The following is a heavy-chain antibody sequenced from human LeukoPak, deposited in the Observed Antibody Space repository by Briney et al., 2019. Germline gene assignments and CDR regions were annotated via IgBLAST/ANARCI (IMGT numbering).Heavy chain of an antibody. Sequence: SQTLSLTCTVSGGSISSGYYWGWIRQPPGKGLEWIGSIYHSGSTYYNPSLKSRVTISVDTSKNQFSLKLSSVTAADTAVYYCARDQVGATWGQGTLVTVSS. J-gene: IGHJ4*02. D-gene: IGHD1-26*01. CDR3: ARDQVGAT. V-gene: IGHV4-38-2*02. CDR1: GGSISSGYY. CDR2: IYHSGST.